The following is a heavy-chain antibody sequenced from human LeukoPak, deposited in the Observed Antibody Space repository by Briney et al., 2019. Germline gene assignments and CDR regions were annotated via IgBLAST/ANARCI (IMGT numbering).Heavy chain of an antibody. Sequence: GGSLRLSCAASGFTVSNNYMNWVRQAPGKGLEWVSVIYSGGSTYYADSVKGRFTISRDNSKNTLYLQMNSLRAGDTAVYYCARAVEMATIGLFDYWGQGTLVTVSS. CDR2: IYSGGST. CDR3: ARAVEMATIGLFDY. CDR1: GFTVSNNY. V-gene: IGHV3-66*01. D-gene: IGHD5-24*01. J-gene: IGHJ4*02.